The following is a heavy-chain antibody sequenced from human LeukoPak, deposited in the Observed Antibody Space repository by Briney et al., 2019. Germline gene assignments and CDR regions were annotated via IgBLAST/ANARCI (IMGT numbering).Heavy chain of an antibody. V-gene: IGHV3-21*01. D-gene: IGHD5-24*01. J-gene: IGHJ4*02. CDR1: GFIFSSYS. CDR3: ARDGYNLYYFDY. CDR2: ISSSSSYI. Sequence: GGSLRLSCAASGFIFSSYSMNWVRQAPGKGLEWVSSISSSSSYIYYADSVKGRFTISRDNAKNSLYLQMNSLRAEDTAVYYCARDGYNLYYFDYWGQGTLVTVSS.